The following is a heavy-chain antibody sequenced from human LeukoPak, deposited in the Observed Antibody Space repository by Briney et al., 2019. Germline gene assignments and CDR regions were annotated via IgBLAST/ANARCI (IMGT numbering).Heavy chain of an antibody. CDR3: AKGVRYLDWWILDD. CDR1: GFTFSSYA. D-gene: IGHD3-9*01. Sequence: GGSLRLSCAASGFTFSSYAMSWVRQAPGKGLEWVSAISGSGGSTYYADSVKGRFTISRDNSKNTLYLQMNTLRAEDTAVYYCAKGVRYLDWWILDDWGQGTLVPVSS. CDR2: ISGSGGST. J-gene: IGHJ4*02. V-gene: IGHV3-23*01.